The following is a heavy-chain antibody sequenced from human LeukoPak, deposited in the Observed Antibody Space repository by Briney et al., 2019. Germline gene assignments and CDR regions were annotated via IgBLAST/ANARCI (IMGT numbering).Heavy chain of an antibody. CDR2: INHSGST. J-gene: IGHJ4*02. Sequence: SETLSLTCAVYGGSFSGYYWSWIRQPPGKGLEWIGEINHSGSTNYNPSLKSRVTISVDTSKSQFSLKLSSVTAADTAVYYCARSVGVAGINYWGQGTLVTVSS. CDR1: GGSFSGYY. CDR3: ARSVGVAGINY. V-gene: IGHV4-34*01. D-gene: IGHD6-19*01.